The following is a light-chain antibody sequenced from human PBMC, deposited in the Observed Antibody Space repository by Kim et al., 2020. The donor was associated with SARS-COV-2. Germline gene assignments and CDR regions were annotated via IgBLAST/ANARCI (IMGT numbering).Light chain of an antibody. CDR3: NSRDSNDNVV. Sequence: AWGQKVRISCQGDSRRSYYATWYKQKPGQAPIVVIYGKNNRPSGIPDRFSGSSSGNTASLTITGTQAGDEADYYCNSRDSNDNVVFGGGTQLTVL. CDR2: GKN. V-gene: IGLV3-19*01. CDR1: SRRSYY. J-gene: IGLJ2*01.